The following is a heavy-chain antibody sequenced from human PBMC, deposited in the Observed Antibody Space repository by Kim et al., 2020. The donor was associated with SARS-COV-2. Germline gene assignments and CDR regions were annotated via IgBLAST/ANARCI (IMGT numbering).Heavy chain of an antibody. CDR1: GGSVSSGSYY. D-gene: IGHD3-22*01. V-gene: IGHV4-61*01. Sequence: SETLSLTCTVSGGSVSSGSYYWSWIRQPPGKGLEWIGYIYYSGSTNYNPSLKSRVTISVDTSKNQFSLKLSSVTAADTAVYYCARNYYDSSGYYYFYWGQGTLVTVSS. J-gene: IGHJ4*02. CDR2: IYYSGST. CDR3: ARNYYDSSGYYYFY.